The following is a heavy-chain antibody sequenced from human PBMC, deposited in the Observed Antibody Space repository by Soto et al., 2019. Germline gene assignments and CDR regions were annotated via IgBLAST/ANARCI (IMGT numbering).Heavy chain of an antibody. CDR2: ISAYNGNT. CDR3: ARLPCDPHRCYSFEY. Sequence: GSSVKVSCKASGYTFTSSGISWVRQAPGQGLEWMGWISAYNGNTNYAQKLQGRVTMTTDTSTSTAYMELNSLRAAHTAVYYCARLPCDPHRCYSFEYWGPGTLVTVSS. CDR1: GYTFTSSG. D-gene: IGHD2-21*01. J-gene: IGHJ4*02. V-gene: IGHV1-18*01.